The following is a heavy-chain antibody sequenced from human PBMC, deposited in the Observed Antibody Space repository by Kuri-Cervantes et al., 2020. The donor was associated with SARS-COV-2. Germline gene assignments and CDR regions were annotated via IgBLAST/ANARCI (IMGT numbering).Heavy chain of an antibody. J-gene: IGHJ4*02. CDR2: IWYDGSNK. CDR1: GFTFSSYG. V-gene: IGHV3-33*08. Sequence: GESLKISCAASGFTFSSYGMHWVRQAPGKGLEWVAVIWYDGSNKYYADSVKGRFTISRDNSKNTLYLQMNSLRAEDTAVYCCARDLVLRYFDWTISGAFDYWGQGTLVTVSS. CDR3: ARDLVLRYFDWTISGAFDY. D-gene: IGHD3-9*01.